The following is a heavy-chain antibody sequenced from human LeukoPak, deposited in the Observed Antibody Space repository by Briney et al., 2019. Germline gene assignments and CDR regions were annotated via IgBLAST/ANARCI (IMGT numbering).Heavy chain of an antibody. CDR3: ATSTRSRGPAFDI. D-gene: IGHD2-2*01. CDR2: IYYTGST. V-gene: IGHV4-59*11. J-gene: IGHJ3*02. CDR1: GGSIGSQY. Sequence: PSETLSLTCTVSGGSIGSQYWSWIRQPPGKGLEWIGYIYYTGSTNYNPSLKSRVTISLDMSRNQFSLKLSSVTAADTALYYCATSTRSRGPAFDIWGQGTMVSVSS.